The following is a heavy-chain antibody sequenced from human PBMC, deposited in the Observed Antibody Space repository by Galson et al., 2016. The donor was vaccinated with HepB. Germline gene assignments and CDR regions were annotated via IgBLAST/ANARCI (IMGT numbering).Heavy chain of an antibody. V-gene: IGHV4-34*01. CDR2: INHSGGT. CDR1: GGSFSGYY. CDR3: ARGDNPDYGDYASAYYYMDV. D-gene: IGHD4-17*01. Sequence: SETLSLTCAVYGGSFSGYYWGWIRQPPGKGLEWIGEINHSGGTNYNPSLKSRVTISVDTSKNQFSLKLSSVTAADTAVYYCARGDNPDYGDYASAYYYMDVWGKGTTVTVS. J-gene: IGHJ6*03.